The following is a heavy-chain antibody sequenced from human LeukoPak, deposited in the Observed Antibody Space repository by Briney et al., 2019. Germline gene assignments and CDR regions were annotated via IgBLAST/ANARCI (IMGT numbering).Heavy chain of an antibody. J-gene: IGHJ5*02. CDR2: ISGDGGSK. CDR3: AKDPATRDGHGAWLDP. V-gene: IGHV3-43*02. D-gene: IGHD5-24*01. Sequence: PGGSLRLSCAASGFTFDDYAMHWVRQAPGKGLEWVSLISGDGGSKYYVDSVKGRFTISRDNSKNSLYLQMNSLRTDDTALYYCAKDPATRDGHGAWLDPWGQGTLVTVSS. CDR1: GFTFDDYA.